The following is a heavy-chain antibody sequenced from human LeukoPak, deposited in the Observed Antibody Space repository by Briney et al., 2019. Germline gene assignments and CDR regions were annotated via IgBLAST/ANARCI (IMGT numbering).Heavy chain of an antibody. V-gene: IGHV3-48*03. CDR2: ISSSGSTI. Sequence: GGPLRLSCAASGFTFSSYEMNWVRQAPGKGLEWVSYISSSGSTIYYADSVKGRFTISRDNAKNSLYLQMNSLRAEDTAVYYCARDSARRDGYNFDYWGQGTLVTVSS. CDR3: ARDSARRDGYNFDY. D-gene: IGHD5-24*01. CDR1: GFTFSSYE. J-gene: IGHJ4*02.